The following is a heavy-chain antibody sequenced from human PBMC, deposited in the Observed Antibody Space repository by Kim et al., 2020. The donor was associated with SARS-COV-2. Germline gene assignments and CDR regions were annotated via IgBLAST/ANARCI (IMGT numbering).Heavy chain of an antibody. CDR2: IYYSGST. CDR1: GGSISSYY. D-gene: IGHD5-18*01. J-gene: IGHJ4*02. CDR3: ARCASDTAMVDY. Sequence: SETLSLTCTVSGGSISSYYWSWIRQPPGKGLEWIGYIYYSGSTNYNPSLKSRVTISVDTSKNQFSLKLSSVTAADTAVYYCARCASDTAMVDYWGQGTLVTVSS. V-gene: IGHV4-59*08.